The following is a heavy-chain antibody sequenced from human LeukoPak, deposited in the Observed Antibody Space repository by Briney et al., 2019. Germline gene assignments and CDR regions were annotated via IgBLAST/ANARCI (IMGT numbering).Heavy chain of an antibody. Sequence: GGSLRLSCAASGFTFSSYGMHWVRQAPGKGLEWVAFIRYDGSNKYYADSVKGRFTISRDNAKNTLYLQMNSLRAEDTAVYYCARDRGFGETIDYWGQGTLVTVSS. CDR2: IRYDGSNK. D-gene: IGHD3-10*01. CDR3: ARDRGFGETIDY. J-gene: IGHJ4*02. CDR1: GFTFSSYG. V-gene: IGHV3-30*02.